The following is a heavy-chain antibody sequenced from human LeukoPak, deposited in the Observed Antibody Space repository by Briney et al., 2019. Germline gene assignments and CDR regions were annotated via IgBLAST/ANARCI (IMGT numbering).Heavy chain of an antibody. Sequence: ASVKVSCKASGYTFTGYYMHWVRLAPGQGLEWMGWINPNSGGTNYAQKFQGRVTMTRDTSISTAYMELSRLRSDDTAVYYCARIPTRYYYDSSGYYARTGFDYWGQGTLITVSS. CDR1: GYTFTGYY. CDR3: ARIPTRYYYDSSGYYARTGFDY. V-gene: IGHV1-2*02. CDR2: INPNSGGT. D-gene: IGHD3-22*01. J-gene: IGHJ4*02.